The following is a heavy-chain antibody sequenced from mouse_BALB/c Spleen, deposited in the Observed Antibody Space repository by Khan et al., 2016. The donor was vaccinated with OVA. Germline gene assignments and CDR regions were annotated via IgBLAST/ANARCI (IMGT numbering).Heavy chain of an antibody. CDR3: ARERAC. CDR2: ISYSGST. Sequence: EVKLLESGPGLVKPSQSLSLTCTVTGYSITSDYAWNWIRQFPGNKLEWMGYISYSGSTSYTPSLKSRISITRDTSKNQFFLKLNSVTTEGTATYYCARERACWGQGTLVTISA. CDR1: GYSITSDYA. J-gene: IGHJ3*01. V-gene: IGHV3-2*02.